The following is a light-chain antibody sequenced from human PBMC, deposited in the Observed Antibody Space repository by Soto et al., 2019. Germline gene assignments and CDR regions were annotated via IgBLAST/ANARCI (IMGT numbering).Light chain of an antibody. CDR3: QHYDNSPPSVT. CDR2: GAS. CDR1: QSVSSDY. Sequence: IVFKQSKDTLSLSPGERATLSCRASQSVSSDYLVWYQQKPGQAPRLLIYGASRRATGIPDRFSGSGSGTDFILTISRLEPEDFAVYYCQHYDNSPPSVTFGPGTKVDIK. J-gene: IGKJ3*01. V-gene: IGKV3-20*01.